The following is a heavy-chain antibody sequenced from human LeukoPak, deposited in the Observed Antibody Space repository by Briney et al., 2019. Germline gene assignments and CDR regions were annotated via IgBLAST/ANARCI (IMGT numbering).Heavy chain of an antibody. Sequence: GGSLRLSCAASGFTFSSYAMSWVRQAPGKGLEWVSAISGSGGSTYYADSVKGRFTISRDNSKNTLYLQMNSLRAEDTAVYYRAKDSGGYCSGGSCYPGYFQHWGQGTLVTVSS. CDR3: AKDSGGYCSGGSCYPGYFQH. D-gene: IGHD2-15*01. CDR2: ISGSGGST. J-gene: IGHJ1*01. V-gene: IGHV3-23*01. CDR1: GFTFSSYA.